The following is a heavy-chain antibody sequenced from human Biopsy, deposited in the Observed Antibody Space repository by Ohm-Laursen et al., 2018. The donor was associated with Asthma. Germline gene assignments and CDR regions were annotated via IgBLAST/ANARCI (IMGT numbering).Heavy chain of an antibody. D-gene: IGHD4-17*01. Sequence: SQTLSLTCPVSGGSINIGDHYWSWIRQHPGKGLEWIGYIYYSGSTYYNPSLKSRVSILIDTSKNQFSLRLSSVTAADTAVYYCARTTYGDDGFDPWGQGTLVTVSS. CDR3: ARTTYGDDGFDP. J-gene: IGHJ5*02. CDR1: GGSINIGDHY. CDR2: IYYSGST. V-gene: IGHV4-31*03.